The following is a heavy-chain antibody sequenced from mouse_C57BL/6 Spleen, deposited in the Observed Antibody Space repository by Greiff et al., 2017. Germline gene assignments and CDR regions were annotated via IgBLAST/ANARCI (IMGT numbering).Heavy chain of an antibody. Sequence: QVQLQQPGAELVRPGSSVKLSCKASGYTFTSYWMHWVKQRPIQGLEGIGNIDPSDSETHYNQKFKDKATLTVDKSSSTAYMQLSSLTSEDSAVYYCARQAPGYYYGSSSFDYWGQGTTLTVSS. CDR2: IDPSDSET. D-gene: IGHD1-1*01. CDR3: ARQAPGYYYGSSSFDY. J-gene: IGHJ2*01. V-gene: IGHV1-52*01. CDR1: GYTFTSYW.